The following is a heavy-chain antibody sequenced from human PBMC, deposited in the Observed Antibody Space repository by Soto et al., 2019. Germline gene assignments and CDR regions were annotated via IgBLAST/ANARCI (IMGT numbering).Heavy chain of an antibody. CDR3: ARDLSAAMVNRPRYYGMDV. CDR2: INPNSGGT. CDR1: GYTFTGYY. D-gene: IGHD5-18*01. Sequence: QVQLVQSGAEVKKPGASVKVSCKASGYTFTGYYMHWVRQAPGQGLEWMGWINPNSGGTNYAQKFQGWVTMTRDTSISTAYMELSRLRSDDTAVYYCARDLSAAMVNRPRYYGMDVWGQGTTVTVSS. V-gene: IGHV1-2*04. J-gene: IGHJ6*02.